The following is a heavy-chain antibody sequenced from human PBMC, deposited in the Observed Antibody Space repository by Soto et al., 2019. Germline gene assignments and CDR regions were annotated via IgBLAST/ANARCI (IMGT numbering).Heavy chain of an antibody. D-gene: IGHD6-19*01. CDR3: ARDRYSNGWLDY. V-gene: IGHV4-61*01. CDR2: IYYSGST. J-gene: IGHJ4*02. Sequence: LETLSLTCTVSGGSVTSGSYYWSWIRQPPGKGLEWIGYIYYSGSTNYNPSLKSRVTISVDTSNDQFSLNLSSVTAADTAVYYCARDRYSNGWLDYWGQGTLVTVSS. CDR1: GGSVTSGSYY.